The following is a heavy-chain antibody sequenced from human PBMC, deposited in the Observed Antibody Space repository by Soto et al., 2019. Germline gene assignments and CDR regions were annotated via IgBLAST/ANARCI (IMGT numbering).Heavy chain of an antibody. V-gene: IGHV1-69*13. Sequence: ASVKVSCKASGGTVSSYAISWVRQAPGQGLEWMGGIIPIFGTANYAQKFQGRVTITADESTSTAYMELSSLRSEDKAVYYCARVLHCTSTRCYTPPTLDGYYYGMDVWGKGTTVTISS. CDR3: ARVLHCTSTRCYTPPTLDGYYYGMDV. J-gene: IGHJ6*04. CDR2: IIPIFGTA. CDR1: GGTVSSYA. D-gene: IGHD2-2*02.